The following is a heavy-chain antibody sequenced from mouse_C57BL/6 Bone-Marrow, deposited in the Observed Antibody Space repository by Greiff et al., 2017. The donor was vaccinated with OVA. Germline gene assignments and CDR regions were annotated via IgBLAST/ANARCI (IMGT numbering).Heavy chain of an antibody. Sequence: EVHLVESGGGLVKPGGSLKLSCAASGFTFSSYAMSWVRQTPEKRLEWVATISDGGSYTYYPDNVKGRFTISRDNAKNNLYLQMSHLKSEDTAMYYCARDGGNYGGGAMDYWGQGTSVTVSS. CDR3: ARDGGNYGGGAMDY. CDR1: GFTFSSYA. V-gene: IGHV5-4*01. J-gene: IGHJ4*01. D-gene: IGHD1-1*02. CDR2: ISDGGSYT.